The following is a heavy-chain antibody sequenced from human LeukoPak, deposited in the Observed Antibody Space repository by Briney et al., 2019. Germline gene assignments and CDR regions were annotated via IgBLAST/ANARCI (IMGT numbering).Heavy chain of an antibody. D-gene: IGHD2-2*01. V-gene: IGHV3-23*01. CDR1: GFTFSSYA. J-gene: IGHJ3*02. CDR3: AKDRPRYCSSTSCDPGAFDI. Sequence: GGSLRLSCAASGFTFSSYAMSWVRQAPGKGLEWVSAISGSGGSTYYADSVKGRFTISRDNSKNTLYLQMNSLRAEDTAVYYCAKDRPRYCSSTSCDPGAFDIWGQGTMVTVSS. CDR2: ISGSGGST.